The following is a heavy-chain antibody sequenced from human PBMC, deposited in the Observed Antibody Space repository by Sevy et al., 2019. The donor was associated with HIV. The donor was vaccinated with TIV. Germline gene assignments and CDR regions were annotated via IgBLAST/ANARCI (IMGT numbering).Heavy chain of an antibody. V-gene: IGHV3-48*01. CDR1: GFTFSSYS. Sequence: GESLKISCAASGFTFSSYSMNWVRQAPGKGLEWVSYISSSSSTIYYADSVKGRFTISRDNAKNSLYLQMNSLRAEDTAVYYCASDNYYDSSGYYYAGYFQHWGQGTLVTVSS. CDR2: ISSSSSTI. CDR3: ASDNYYDSSGYYYAGYFQH. D-gene: IGHD3-22*01. J-gene: IGHJ1*01.